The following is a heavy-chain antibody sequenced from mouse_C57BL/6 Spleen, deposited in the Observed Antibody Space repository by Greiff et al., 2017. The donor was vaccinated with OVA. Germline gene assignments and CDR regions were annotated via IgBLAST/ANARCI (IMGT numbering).Heavy chain of an antibody. CDR3: ARGGGLLDY. CDR1: GYSITSGYY. CDR2: ISYDGSN. D-gene: IGHD2-13*01. J-gene: IGHJ2*01. Sequence: DVQLVESGPGLVKPSQSLSLTCSVTGYSITSGYYWNWIRQFPGNKLEWMGYISYDGSNNYNPSLKNRISITRDTSKNQFFLKLNSVTTEDTATYYCARGGGLLDYWGQGTTLTVSS. V-gene: IGHV3-6*01.